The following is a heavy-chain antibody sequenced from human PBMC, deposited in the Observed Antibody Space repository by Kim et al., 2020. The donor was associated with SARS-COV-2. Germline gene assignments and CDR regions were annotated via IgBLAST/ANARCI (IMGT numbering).Heavy chain of an antibody. D-gene: IGHD6-13*01. CDR2: INHSGNT. J-gene: IGHJ4*02. CDR3: ARVAAPGTKVFDY. V-gene: IGHV4-34*01. Sequence: SETLSLTCALYGGSLSCYYWSWIRQPPGKGLEWIGEINHSGNTNYNPSLKSRVTLSVDTSKNQFSLKLSSVTAADTAVYYCARVAAPGTKVFDYWGQGTLVTVSS. CDR1: GGSLSCYY.